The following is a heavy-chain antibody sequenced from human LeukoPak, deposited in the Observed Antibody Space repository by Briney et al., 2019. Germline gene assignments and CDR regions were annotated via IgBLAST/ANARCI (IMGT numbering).Heavy chain of an antibody. J-gene: IGHJ1*01. CDR1: GFTFSSYA. Sequence: GGSLRLSCAASGFTFSSYALSWVRQAPGKGLEWVSYISSSGSTIYYADSVKGRFTISRDNAKNSLYLQMNSLRAEDTAVYYCARYCSSTSCYNEYFQHWGQGTLVTVSS. CDR2: ISSSGSTI. D-gene: IGHD2-2*02. CDR3: ARYCSSTSCYNEYFQH. V-gene: IGHV3-48*04.